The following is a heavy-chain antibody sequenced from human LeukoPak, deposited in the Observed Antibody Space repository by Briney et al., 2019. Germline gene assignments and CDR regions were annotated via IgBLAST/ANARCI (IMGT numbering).Heavy chain of an antibody. V-gene: IGHV3-66*02. J-gene: IGHJ3*02. CDR2: IYSGGST. D-gene: IGHD1-26*01. Sequence: GGSLRLSCAASGLTFSSYWMSWVRQAPGKGLEWVSVIYSGGSTYYADSVKGRFTISRDNSKNTLYLQMNSLRAEDTAVYYCARDMELLRSVGAFDIWGQGTMVTVSS. CDR3: ARDMELLRSVGAFDI. CDR1: GLTFSSYW.